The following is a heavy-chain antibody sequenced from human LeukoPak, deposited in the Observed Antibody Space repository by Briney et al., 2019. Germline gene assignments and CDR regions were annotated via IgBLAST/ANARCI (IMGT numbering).Heavy chain of an antibody. Sequence: GGSLRLSCAASGFSFSVYEMHWVRQAPGKGLEWISDISSSGTTTYYADSVKGRFTISRDNAKNSLYLQMNSLRAEDTAVYYCAILTVATSFDYWGQGTLVTVSS. D-gene: IGHD4-17*01. CDR1: GFSFSVYE. V-gene: IGHV3-48*03. CDR2: ISSSGTTT. J-gene: IGHJ4*02. CDR3: AILTVATSFDY.